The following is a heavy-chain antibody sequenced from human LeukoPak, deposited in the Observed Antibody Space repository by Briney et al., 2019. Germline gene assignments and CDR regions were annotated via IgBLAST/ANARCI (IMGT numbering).Heavy chain of an antibody. CDR2: IYYSGST. CDR3: ARATSERPFDY. CDR1: GGSISSGGYY. Sequence: PSQTLSLTCTVSGGSISSGGYYWSWIRPHPGKGLEWIGYIYYSGSTYYNPSLKSRVTISVDTSKNQFSLKLSSVTAADTVVYCCARATSERPFDYWGQGTLVTVSS. D-gene: IGHD1-26*01. J-gene: IGHJ4*02. V-gene: IGHV4-31*03.